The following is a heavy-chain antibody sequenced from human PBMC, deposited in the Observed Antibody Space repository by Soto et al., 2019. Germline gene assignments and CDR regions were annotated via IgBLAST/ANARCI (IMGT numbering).Heavy chain of an antibody. J-gene: IGHJ4*02. CDR2: FYYSGST. Sequence: QLQLQESGPGVVKSSETLSLTCTVSGGSISSSSYYWGWIRQPPGKGLEWIGSFYYSGSTYYYTSLKSRVTISGDTSENQISLRLSSVTAADTAVYYCARQVVDGTVTGTGSFDYWGQGTLVTVSS. V-gene: IGHV4-39*01. CDR3: ARQVVDGTVTGTGSFDY. D-gene: IGHD3-10*01. CDR1: GGSISSSSYY.